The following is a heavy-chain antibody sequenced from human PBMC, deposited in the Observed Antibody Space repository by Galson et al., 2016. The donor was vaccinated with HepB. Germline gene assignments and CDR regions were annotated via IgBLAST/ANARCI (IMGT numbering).Heavy chain of an antibody. J-gene: IGHJ5*02. CDR3: ARSAAGRTATTTLA. V-gene: IGHV3-30-3*01. D-gene: IGHD4-17*01. CDR2: ISFDGRNG. CDR1: GFDFSDSS. Sequence: SLRLSCAASGFDFSDSSMHWVRQSPGKGLEWVAGISFDGRNGYYADSVKGRFIISRDSSKKTVYLQMYSLRSKDTAVYYCARSAAGRTATTTLAWGQGILVTVSS.